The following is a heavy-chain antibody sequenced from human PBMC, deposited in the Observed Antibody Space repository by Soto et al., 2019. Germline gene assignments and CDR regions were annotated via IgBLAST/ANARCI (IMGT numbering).Heavy chain of an antibody. Sequence: PSQTLSLTCAISVDSVSGNSAAWNWIRQSPSRGLEWLGRTYYRSRWYNDYAVSVKIRVTVTPDTTKNQFSLHLNSVTPEDTAVYYRVREFPYYVSSDSYLEYWGQGALVTVSS. J-gene: IGHJ4*02. CDR3: VREFPYYVSSDSYLEY. D-gene: IGHD3-16*01. CDR2: TYYRSRWYN. CDR1: VDSVSGNSAA. V-gene: IGHV6-1*01.